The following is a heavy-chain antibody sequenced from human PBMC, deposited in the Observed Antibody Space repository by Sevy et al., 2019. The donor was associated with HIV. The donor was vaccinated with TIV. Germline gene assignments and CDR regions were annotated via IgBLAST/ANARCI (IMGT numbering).Heavy chain of an antibody. CDR3: AKDINRGCDGINCYPYYYYFYGLDV. J-gene: IGHJ6*02. Sequence: SLKISCAASGFPFNDHVMHWVRQVPGKGLEWVSGVSWNSRNIGYADSVKGRFTISRDNANHFLYLEMNSLRPEETAFYYCAKDINRGCDGINCYPYYYYFYGLDVWGQGTTVTVSS. CDR2: VSWNSRNI. D-gene: IGHD2-21*01. CDR1: GFPFNDHV. V-gene: IGHV3-9*01.